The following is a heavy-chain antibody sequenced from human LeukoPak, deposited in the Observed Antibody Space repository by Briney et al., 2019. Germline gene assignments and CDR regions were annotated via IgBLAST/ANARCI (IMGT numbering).Heavy chain of an antibody. CDR1: GFTFSSYW. CDR2: IKQDGSEK. V-gene: IGHV3-7*01. CDR3: ARDVPYYYDSSGYCDY. Sequence: GGSLRLSCAASGFTFSSYWMSWVRQAPGKGLEWVANIKQDGSEKYYVDSVKGRFTISRDNAKNSLYLQMNSLRAEDTAVYYCARDVPYYYDSSGYCDYWGQGTLVTVSS. J-gene: IGHJ4*02. D-gene: IGHD3-22*01.